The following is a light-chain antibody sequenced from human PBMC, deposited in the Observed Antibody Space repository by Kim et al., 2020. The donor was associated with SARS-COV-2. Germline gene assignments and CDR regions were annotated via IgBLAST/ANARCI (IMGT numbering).Light chain of an antibody. Sequence: APGKTARITCGGNNSGSKSVHWYQQKPSQAPVLAIYYDNDRSSGIPERFSGSTAGNTATLTISRVEAGDEADYYCQVWGSSSDHWVFGGGTQLTVL. CDR2: YDN. CDR3: QVWGSSSDHWV. V-gene: IGLV3-21*04. J-gene: IGLJ3*02. CDR1: NSGSKS.